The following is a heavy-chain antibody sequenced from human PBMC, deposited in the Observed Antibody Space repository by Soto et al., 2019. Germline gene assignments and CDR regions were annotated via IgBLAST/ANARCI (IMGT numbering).Heavy chain of an antibody. CDR2: IRTYNGDT. V-gene: IGHV1-18*01. CDR1: GYTFTRSG. D-gene: IGHD5-12*01. J-gene: IGHJ6*02. Sequence: QVQLVQSGAEVKKHGASVKVSCKASGYTFTRSGISWVRQAPGQGLEWMGWIRTYNGDTNYAQTFQGRVTMTTDTSTSTVHMEVRSLRSDDTAVYYCAREGVAPYYYYGMDVWGQGTPVTVSS. CDR3: AREGVAPYYYYGMDV.